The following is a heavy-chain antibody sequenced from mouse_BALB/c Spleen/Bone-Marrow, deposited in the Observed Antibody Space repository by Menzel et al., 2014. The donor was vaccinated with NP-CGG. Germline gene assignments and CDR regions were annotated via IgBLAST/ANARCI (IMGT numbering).Heavy chain of an antibody. CDR2: INPSNGRT. J-gene: IGHJ2*01. CDR3: ARGFDY. V-gene: IGHV1S81*02. CDR1: GYTFTNYW. Sequence: VHLVESGAELVKPGASVKLSCKASGYTFTNYWMHWVKQRPGQGLEWIGEINPSNGRTNYNEKFKSKATPTVDKSSSTAYMQLSSLTSEDSAVYYCARGFDYWGQGTTLTVSS.